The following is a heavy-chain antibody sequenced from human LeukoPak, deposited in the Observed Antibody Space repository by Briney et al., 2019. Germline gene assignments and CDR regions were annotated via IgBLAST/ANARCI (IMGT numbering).Heavy chain of an antibody. J-gene: IGHJ6*03. CDR3: ARVSWSPGTSYYYMDV. D-gene: IGHD1-1*01. CDR1: GGSISSSYY. V-gene: IGHV4-39*07. CDR2: IYYSGSA. Sequence: SETLSFTCIVSGGSISSSYYWGWIRQPPGKGLEWIGSIYYSGSAYYNPSLKSRVTISVDTSKNQFSLKLSSVTAADTAVYYCARVSWSPGTSYYYMDVWGKGTTVTVSS.